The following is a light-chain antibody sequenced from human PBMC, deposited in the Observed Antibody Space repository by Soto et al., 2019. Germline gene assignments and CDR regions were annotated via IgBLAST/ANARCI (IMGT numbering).Light chain of an antibody. J-gene: IGLJ3*02. CDR3: CSYTGNTTPV. Sequence: QSALTQPASVSGSPGQSITISCTGTSNDVGGYAYVSWYQQYPGKAPKLVISEVSNRPSGVSNRFSGSRSGNTASLTISGLQAEDEADYHCCSYTGNTTPVFGGGTKLTVL. CDR2: EVS. V-gene: IGLV2-14*01. CDR1: SNDVGGYAY.